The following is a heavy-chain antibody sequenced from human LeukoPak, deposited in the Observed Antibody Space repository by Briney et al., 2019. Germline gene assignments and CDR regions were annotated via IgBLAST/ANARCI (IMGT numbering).Heavy chain of an antibody. Sequence: SSETLSLTCTVSGGSISSYYWSWIRQPPGKGLEWIGYIYYSGSTNYNPSLKSRVTISVDTSKNQFPLKLSSVTAADTAVYYCARDTHYYDSSGVDAFDIWGQGTMVTVSS. CDR2: IYYSGST. CDR1: GGSISSYY. CDR3: ARDTHYYDSSGVDAFDI. J-gene: IGHJ3*02. V-gene: IGHV4-59*01. D-gene: IGHD3-22*01.